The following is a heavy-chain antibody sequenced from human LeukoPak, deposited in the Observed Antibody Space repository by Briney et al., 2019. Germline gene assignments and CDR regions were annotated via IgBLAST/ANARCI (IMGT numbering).Heavy chain of an antibody. D-gene: IGHD3-22*01. CDR2: IYHSGST. J-gene: IGHJ6*03. V-gene: IGHV4-38-2*02. CDR3: ASTYYDSSGPTPYMDV. CDR1: GYSISSGYY. Sequence: PSETLSLTCTVSGYSISSGYYWGWIRQPPGKGLEWIGSIYHSGSTYYNPSLKSRVTISVDTSKNQFSLKLSSVTAADTAVYYCASTYYDSSGPTPYMDVWGKGTTVTVSS.